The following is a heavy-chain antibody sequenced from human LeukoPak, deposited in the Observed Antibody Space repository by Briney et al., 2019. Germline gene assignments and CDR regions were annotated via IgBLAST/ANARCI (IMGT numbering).Heavy chain of an antibody. V-gene: IGHV5-51*01. CDR2: IYPGDSDT. Sequence: GESLKISCKGSGYSFTNYWISWVRQVPGKGLEWMGIIYPGDSDTRYSPSFQGQVTISADKSISTAYLQWSSLKASDTAIYYCARPLGYSTSWYNHWGQGTLVIVSS. D-gene: IGHD5-12*01. CDR1: GYSFTNYW. J-gene: IGHJ5*02. CDR3: ARPLGYSTSWYNH.